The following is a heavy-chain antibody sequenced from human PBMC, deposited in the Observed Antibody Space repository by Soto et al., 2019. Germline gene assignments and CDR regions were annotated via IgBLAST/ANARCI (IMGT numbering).Heavy chain of an antibody. CDR2: ISWNSAII. CDR3: VKDFGYYYDYAFDV. Sequence: EVQLLESGGGLVQRGGSLRLSCAASGFAFSSYAMSWVRQAPGKGLEWVSGISWNSAIISYADSVKGRFSISRDNAKKYVYLQMDSLRPEDTALYYCVKDFGYYYDYAFDVWGQGTMVTVSP. V-gene: IGHV3-9*01. CDR1: GFAFSSYA. J-gene: IGHJ3*01. D-gene: IGHD3-22*01.